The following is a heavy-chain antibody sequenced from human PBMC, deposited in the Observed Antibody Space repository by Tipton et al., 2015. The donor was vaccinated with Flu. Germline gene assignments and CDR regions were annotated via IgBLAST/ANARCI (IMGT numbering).Heavy chain of an antibody. J-gene: IGHJ4*02. CDR2: IYPSGTT. CDR1: SGSIRSTNYF. D-gene: IGHD3-10*02. V-gene: IGHV4-39*01. Sequence: TLSLTCTVSSGSIRSTNYFCAWIRQPPGKGLELIGSIYPSGTTYYNPSLKSRVPISVDTSKSQFSLKLRSVTAADTAVYYCARLSYYDVDLKNFYFDYWGQGALVTVSS. CDR3: ARLSYYDVDLKNFYFDY.